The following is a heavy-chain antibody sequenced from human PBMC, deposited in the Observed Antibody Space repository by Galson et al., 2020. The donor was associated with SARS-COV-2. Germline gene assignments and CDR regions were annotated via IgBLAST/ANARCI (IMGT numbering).Heavy chain of an antibody. Sequence: GESLKISCAASGFTFSSYAMSWVRQAPGKGLEWVSTISGNGATTNYADSVRGRFTISRDNSANTMYLQMNSLRAEDTAVYYCAKGAMGPVEWLDYYYYMDVWGKGTTVTVSS. V-gene: IGHV3-23*01. D-gene: IGHD6-19*01. CDR1: GFTFSSYA. CDR3: AKGAMGPVEWLDYYYYMDV. CDR2: ISGNGATT. J-gene: IGHJ6*03.